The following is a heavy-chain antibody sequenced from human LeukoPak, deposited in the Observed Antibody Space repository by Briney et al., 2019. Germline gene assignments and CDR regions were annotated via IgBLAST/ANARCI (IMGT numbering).Heavy chain of an antibody. Sequence: GGSLRLSCAASGFTVGSNYMSWVRQAPGKGLEWVSVIYRGGSTYYADSVKGRFTISRDNSKNTLYLQMNSLRADDTAVYYCAREVTSGSYYIDYRGQGTLVTVSS. CDR3: AREVTSGSYYIDY. V-gene: IGHV3-53*01. CDR1: GFTVGSNY. J-gene: IGHJ4*02. CDR2: IYRGGST. D-gene: IGHD1-26*01.